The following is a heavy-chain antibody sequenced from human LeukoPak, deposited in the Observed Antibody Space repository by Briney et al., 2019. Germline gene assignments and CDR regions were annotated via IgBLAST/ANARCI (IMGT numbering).Heavy chain of an antibody. J-gene: IGHJ4*02. V-gene: IGHV3-23*01. D-gene: IGHD6-19*01. CDR2: ISGSGGST. CDR1: GFTFSTYV. CDR3: AKDARRTSGWYFFDY. Sequence: GGSLRLSCAASGFTFSTYVMSWVRQAPGKGLEWVSAISGSGGSTYYADSVKGRFTISRDNSKNTLFLQMNSLRAEDTAVYYCAKDARRTSGWYFFDYWGQGTLVTVSS.